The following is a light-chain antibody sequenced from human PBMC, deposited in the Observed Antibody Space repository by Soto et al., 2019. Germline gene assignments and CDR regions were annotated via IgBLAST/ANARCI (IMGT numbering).Light chain of an antibody. Sequence: EIVLTQSPGTLSLSPGERATLSCRASQSVSSSYLAWYQQKPGQAPRLLIYGASGRATGIPDRFSGSGSGTDFTLTISRLEPEDFAVYYCQQYGRSPPATFGQGTRLEIK. CDR3: QQYGRSPPAT. J-gene: IGKJ5*01. CDR1: QSVSSSY. V-gene: IGKV3-20*01. CDR2: GAS.